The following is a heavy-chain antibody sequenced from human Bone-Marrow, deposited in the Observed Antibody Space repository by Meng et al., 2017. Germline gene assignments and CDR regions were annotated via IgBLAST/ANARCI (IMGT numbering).Heavy chain of an antibody. D-gene: IGHD2-2*01. J-gene: IGHJ6*02. Sequence: SLKISCAASGFTFDDYAMHWVRQAPGKGLEWVSGISWNSGSIGYADSVKGRFTISRDNAKNSLYLQMNSLRAEDTALYYCAKDMMGSVGSHGYQLRYYGMDVWGQGTTVTVSS. CDR2: ISWNSGSI. CDR3: AKDMMGSVGSHGYQLRYYGMDV. CDR1: GFTFDDYA. V-gene: IGHV3-9*01.